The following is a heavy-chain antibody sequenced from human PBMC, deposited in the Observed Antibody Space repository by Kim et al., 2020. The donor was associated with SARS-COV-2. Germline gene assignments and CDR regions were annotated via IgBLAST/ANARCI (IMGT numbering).Heavy chain of an antibody. Sequence: GGSLRLSCAGSGFIFSSYWMHWVRQAPGKGLVWVSRITSDGNSATYADSVKGRFTISRDNAKNTLYLQMDSLRADDTAVYCCVRVLLGAGGYFQYWGQGALVSVSS. V-gene: IGHV3-74*01. CDR2: ITSDGNSA. CDR3: VRVLLGAGGYFQY. CDR1: GFIFSSYW. J-gene: IGHJ1*01. D-gene: IGHD1-26*01.